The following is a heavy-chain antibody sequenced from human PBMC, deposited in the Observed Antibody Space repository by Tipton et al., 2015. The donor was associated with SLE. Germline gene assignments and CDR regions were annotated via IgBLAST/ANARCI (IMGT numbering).Heavy chain of an antibody. Sequence: LRLSCTVSGVSINTYYWNWIRQSPGKGLEWIGYIDYNGRTKYRPSLRSRVTISVDTSKNQFSLKFHSVTSADTAVYYCARPMITMSPLAAFDIWGQGTLVTVSS. CDR2: IDYNGRT. CDR1: GVSINTYY. D-gene: IGHD3-10*02. J-gene: IGHJ3*02. CDR3: ARPMITMSPLAAFDI. V-gene: IGHV4-59*01.